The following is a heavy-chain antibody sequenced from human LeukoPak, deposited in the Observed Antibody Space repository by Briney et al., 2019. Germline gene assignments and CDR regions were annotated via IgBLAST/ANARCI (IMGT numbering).Heavy chain of an antibody. CDR3: AHSYESTSRWRVYYFDY. J-gene: IGHJ4*02. CDR1: GFSLSTSGVG. V-gene: IGHV2-5*02. D-gene: IGHD6-13*01. CDR2: IYWDDDK. Sequence: SGPTLVKPTQTLTLTCTFSGFSLSTSGVGVGWIRQPPGKALEWLALIYWDDDKRYSPSLNSRLTITKDTSKNQVVLTMTNMDPVDTGTYYCAHSYESTSRWRVYYFDYWGQGTLVTVSS.